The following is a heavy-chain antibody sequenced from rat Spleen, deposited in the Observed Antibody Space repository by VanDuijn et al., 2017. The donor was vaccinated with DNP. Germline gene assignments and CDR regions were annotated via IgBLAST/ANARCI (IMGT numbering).Heavy chain of an antibody. CDR3: ARHVLPLRVWDY. J-gene: IGHJ2*01. CDR1: GFIFSDYY. D-gene: IGHD4-1*01. CDR2: IRYDGGST. Sequence: EVQLVESGGGLVQPGRSLKLSCAASGFIFSDYYMAWVRQAPTKGLEWVAYIRYDGGSTYYGDSVKGRFTISRDIVKSTLYLQMNSLRSEDMATYYCARHVLPLRVWDYWGQGVMVTVSS. V-gene: IGHV5-22*01.